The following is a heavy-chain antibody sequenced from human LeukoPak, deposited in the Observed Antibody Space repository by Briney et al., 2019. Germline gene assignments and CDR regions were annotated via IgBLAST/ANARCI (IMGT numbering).Heavy chain of an antibody. V-gene: IGHV4-34*01. D-gene: IGHD2-15*01. CDR2: INHSGST. CDR1: GGSFSGYY. J-gene: IGHJ5*02. CDR3: ARGGVVVAENWFDP. Sequence: SETLSLTCAVYGGSFSGYYWSWIRQPPGKGLEWIGEINHSGSTNYNPSLKSRVTISVDTSKNQFSLKLSSVTATDTAVYYCARGGVVVAENWFDPWGQGTLVTVSS.